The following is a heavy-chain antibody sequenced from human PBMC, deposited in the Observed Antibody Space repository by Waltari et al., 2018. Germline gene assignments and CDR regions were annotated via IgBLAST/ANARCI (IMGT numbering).Heavy chain of an antibody. J-gene: IGHJ3*01. CDR1: GVSITSNRHH. Sequence: QLQLQESGPGLVKPSATLSLTCSVSGVSITSNRHHWGWIRQPPGQGLEWIGTMSYTGATYSSPSLQSRVTISRDTSKNQLSLTLGSVTAADTAVYYCATYIGASVGTAAFDVWGQGTMVTVSS. CDR3: ATYIGASVGTAAFDV. D-gene: IGHD5-12*01. CDR2: MSYTGAT. V-gene: IGHV4-39*01.